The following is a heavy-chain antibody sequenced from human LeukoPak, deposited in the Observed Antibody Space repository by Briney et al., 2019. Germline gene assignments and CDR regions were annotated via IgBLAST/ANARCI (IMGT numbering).Heavy chain of an antibody. CDR2: IYYSGST. J-gene: IGHJ3*02. CDR3: ARGPYSYDSSGASDI. V-gene: IGHV4-39*07. D-gene: IGHD3-22*01. CDR1: GGSISSSSYY. Sequence: NPSETLSLTCTVSGGSISSSSYYWGWIRQPPGKGLEWIGSIYYSGSTYYNPSLKSRVTISVDTSKNQFSLKLSSVTAADTAVYFCARGPYSYDSSGASDIWGQGTMVTVSS.